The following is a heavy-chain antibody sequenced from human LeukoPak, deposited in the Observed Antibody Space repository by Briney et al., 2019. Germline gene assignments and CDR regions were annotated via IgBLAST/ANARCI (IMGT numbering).Heavy chain of an antibody. CDR1: GYTFTSYA. CDR2: TIPIFGTA. Sequence: GASVKVSCKASGYTFTSYAISWVRQAPGQGLEWMGGTIPIFGTANYAQKFQGRVTITADESTSTAYMELSSLRSEDTAVYYCASRLPAAESAWFDPWGQGTLVTVSS. J-gene: IGHJ5*02. D-gene: IGHD2-2*01. V-gene: IGHV1-69*13. CDR3: ASRLPAAESAWFDP.